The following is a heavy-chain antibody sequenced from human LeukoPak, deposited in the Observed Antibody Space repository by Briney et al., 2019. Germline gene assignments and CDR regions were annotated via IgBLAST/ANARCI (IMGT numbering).Heavy chain of an antibody. J-gene: IGHJ3*02. V-gene: IGHV5-51*01. Sequence: GASLKISCKGSGYSFTSYWIGWVRQMPGKGLEGMGIIYPGDSGTRYSPSFQGQVTISADKSISTAYLQWSSLKASDTAMYYCARLAQIWLQRNAFYIWGQGTMVTVSS. CDR1: GYSFTSYW. CDR3: ARLAQIWLQRNAFYI. D-gene: IGHD5-24*01. CDR2: IYPGDSGT.